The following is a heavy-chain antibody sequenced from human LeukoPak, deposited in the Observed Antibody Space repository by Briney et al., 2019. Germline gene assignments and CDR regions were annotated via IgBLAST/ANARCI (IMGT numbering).Heavy chain of an antibody. Sequence: GGSLRLSCAASGFTFSNYNMNWVRQAPGKGLEWVSSISSGSTYIYYADSVKGRFTISRDNAKNSLYLQMNSLRAEDTAVYYCASLIWDYYGSGSSLPGYYWGQGTLVTVSS. CDR3: ASLIWDYYGSGSSLPGYY. V-gene: IGHV3-21*01. D-gene: IGHD3-10*01. J-gene: IGHJ4*02. CDR1: GFTFSNYN. CDR2: ISSGSTYI.